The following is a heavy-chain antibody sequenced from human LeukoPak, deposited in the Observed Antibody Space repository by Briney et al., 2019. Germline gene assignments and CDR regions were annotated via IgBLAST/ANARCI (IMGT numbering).Heavy chain of an antibody. CDR1: GVSISSYY. J-gene: IGHJ4*02. Sequence: NPSETLSLTCNVSGVSISSYYWSWIRLPAGKGLEWIGRIYSNGITNYNPSLKSRVTMSVDTSKNQFSLKLSSVTAADTAVYYCARKSSSHDFDYWGQGTLVTVSS. D-gene: IGHD6-13*01. V-gene: IGHV4-4*07. CDR3: ARKSSSHDFDY. CDR2: IYSNGIT.